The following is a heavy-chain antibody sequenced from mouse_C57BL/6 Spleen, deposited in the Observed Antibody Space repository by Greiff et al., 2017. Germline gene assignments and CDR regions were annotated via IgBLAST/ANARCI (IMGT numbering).Heavy chain of an antibody. J-gene: IGHJ2*01. CDR3: ARSGLVATDYFDY. CDR1: GYTFTDYY. Sequence: QVQLQQSGAELVRPGASVKLSCKASGYTFTDYYINWVKQRPGQGLEWIARIYPGSGNTYYNEKFKGKATLTAEKSSSTAYMQLSSLTSEDSAVYFCARSGLVATDYFDYWGQGTTLTVSS. CDR2: IYPGSGNT. V-gene: IGHV1-76*01. D-gene: IGHD1-1*02.